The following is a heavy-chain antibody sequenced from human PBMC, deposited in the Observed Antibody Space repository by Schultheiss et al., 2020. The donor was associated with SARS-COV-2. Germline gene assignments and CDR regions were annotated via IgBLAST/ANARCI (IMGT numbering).Heavy chain of an antibody. D-gene: IGHD6-13*01. V-gene: IGHV3-23*01. Sequence: GEPLKISCAASGFTFSSYAMSWVRQAPGKGLEWVSAISGSGGSTYYADSVKGRFTISRDNSKNTLYLQMNSLRAEDTAVYYCARVSSSWSNWGQGTLVTVSS. CDR3: ARVSSSWSN. J-gene: IGHJ4*02. CDR2: ISGSGGST. CDR1: GFTFSSYA.